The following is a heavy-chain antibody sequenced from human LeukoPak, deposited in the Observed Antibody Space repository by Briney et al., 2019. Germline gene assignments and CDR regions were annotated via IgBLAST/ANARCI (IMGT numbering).Heavy chain of an antibody. V-gene: IGHV3-21*01. J-gene: IGHJ5*02. D-gene: IGHD2-21*01. Sequence: PGGSLRLSCAASGFTVSTNYMSWVRQAPGKGLEWVSSISSSSSYIYYADSVKGRFTISRDNAKNSLYLQMNSLRAEDTAVYYCARDPGIVVPYNWFDPWGQGTLVTVSS. CDR2: ISSSSSYI. CDR1: GFTVSTNY. CDR3: ARDPGIVVPYNWFDP.